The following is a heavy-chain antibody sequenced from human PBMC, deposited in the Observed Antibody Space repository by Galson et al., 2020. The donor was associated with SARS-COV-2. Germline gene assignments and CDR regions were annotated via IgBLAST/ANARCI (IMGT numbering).Heavy chain of an antibody. Sequence: GGSLRLSCAASGFTFSSYAMHWVRQAPGKGLEWVAVISYDGSNKYYADSVKGRFTISRDNSKNTLYLQMNSLRAEDTAVYYCARESRSVHSSGWYYFDYWGQGTLVTVSS. J-gene: IGHJ4*02. D-gene: IGHD6-19*01. CDR3: ARESRSVHSSGWYYFDY. CDR2: ISYDGSNK. V-gene: IGHV3-30-3*01. CDR1: GFTFSSYA.